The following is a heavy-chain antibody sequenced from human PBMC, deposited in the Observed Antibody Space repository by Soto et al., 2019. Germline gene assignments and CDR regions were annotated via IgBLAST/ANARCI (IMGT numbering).Heavy chain of an antibody. Sequence: PGGSLRLSCAASGFTFSSYAMHWVRQAPGKGLEWVAVISYDGSNKYYADSVKGRFTIPRDNSKNTLYLQMNSLRAEDTAVYYCARVGYEWELYYYYGMDVWGQGTTVTVSS. J-gene: IGHJ6*02. CDR3: ARVGYEWELYYYYGMDV. V-gene: IGHV3-30-3*01. CDR2: ISYDGSNK. D-gene: IGHD1-26*01. CDR1: GFTFSSYA.